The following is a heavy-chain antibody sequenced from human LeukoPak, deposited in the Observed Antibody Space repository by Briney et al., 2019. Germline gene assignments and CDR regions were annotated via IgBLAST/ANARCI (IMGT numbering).Heavy chain of an antibody. CDR1: GGSISSGSYY. CDR2: IYTSGST. Sequence: PSETLSLTCTVSGGSISSGSYYWSWIRQPAGKGLEWIGRIYTSGSTNYNPSLKSRVTISVDTSKNQFSLKLSSVTAADTAVYYCARAPLVALSAFDIWGQGTMVTVSS. CDR3: ARAPLVALSAFDI. V-gene: IGHV4-61*02. D-gene: IGHD6-6*01. J-gene: IGHJ3*02.